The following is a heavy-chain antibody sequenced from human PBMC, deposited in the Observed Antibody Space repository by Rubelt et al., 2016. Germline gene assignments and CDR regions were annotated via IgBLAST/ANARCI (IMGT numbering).Heavy chain of an antibody. Sequence: QVQLVQSGAEVKKPGASVKVSCKASGYTFTSYGISWVRQAPGQGLEWMGWINPNSGGTNYAQKFQGRVTMTRDTSNSTAYMELSRLRSDDTAVYYCARESESGDYYFDYWGQGTLVTVSS. J-gene: IGHJ4*02. V-gene: IGHV1-2*02. D-gene: IGHD3-10*01. CDR3: ARESESGDYYFDY. CDR1: GYTFTSYG. CDR2: INPNSGGT.